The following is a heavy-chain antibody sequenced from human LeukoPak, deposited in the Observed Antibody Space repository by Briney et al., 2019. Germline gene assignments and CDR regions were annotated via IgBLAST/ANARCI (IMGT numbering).Heavy chain of an antibody. CDR1: GFTFSSYA. CDR2: ISSSPSYI. D-gene: IGHD2-21*02. Sequence: GGSLRLSCAASGFTFSSYAMNWVRQATGKGLEWVSSISSSPSYIYYADSVKGRFTISRDNAKNSLYLQMNSLRAEDTAVYYCARGGTYCGGDCYGTNYWGQGTLVTVSS. V-gene: IGHV3-21*01. CDR3: ARGGTYCGGDCYGTNY. J-gene: IGHJ4*02.